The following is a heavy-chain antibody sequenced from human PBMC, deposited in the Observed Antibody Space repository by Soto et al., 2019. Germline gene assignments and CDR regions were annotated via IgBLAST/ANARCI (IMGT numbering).Heavy chain of an antibody. D-gene: IGHD3-3*01. V-gene: IGHV3-15*01. CDR2: IKSKTDGGTT. J-gene: IGHJ4*02. Sequence: KPGGSLRLSCAASGFTFSNAWMSWVRQAPGKGLEWVGRIKSKTDGGTTDYAAPVKGRFTISRDDSKNTLYLQMNSLKTEDTAVYYCTTRFGVVISLDYWGQGTLVTVSS. CDR1: GFTFSNAW. CDR3: TTRFGVVISLDY.